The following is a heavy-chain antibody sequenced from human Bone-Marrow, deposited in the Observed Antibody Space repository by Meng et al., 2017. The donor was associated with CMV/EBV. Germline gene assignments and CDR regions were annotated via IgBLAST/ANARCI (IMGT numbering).Heavy chain of an antibody. Sequence: SETLSLTCAVYGGSFSGYYWSWIRQPPGKRLEWIGEINHSGSTNYNPSLKSRVTISVDTSKNQFSLKLSSVTAADTAVYYCARATYSSGRFDYWGQGTLVTVSS. V-gene: IGHV4-34*01. D-gene: IGHD6-19*01. CDR3: ARATYSSGRFDY. J-gene: IGHJ4*02. CDR1: GGSFSGYY. CDR2: INHSGST.